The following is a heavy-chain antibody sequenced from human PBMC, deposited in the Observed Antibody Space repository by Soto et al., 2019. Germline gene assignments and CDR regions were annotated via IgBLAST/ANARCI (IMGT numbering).Heavy chain of an antibody. J-gene: IGHJ5*02. CDR2: ISGSGGST. D-gene: IGHD3-22*01. CDR1: GFTFSSYA. Sequence: GGSLRLSXAASGFTFSSYAISWFRQAPGKGLEWVSAISGSGGSTYYADSVKGRFTISRDNSKNTLYLQMNSLRAEDTAVYYCAKDPFYDSSGYLGGWFDPWGQGTLVTVSS. V-gene: IGHV3-23*01. CDR3: AKDPFYDSSGYLGGWFDP.